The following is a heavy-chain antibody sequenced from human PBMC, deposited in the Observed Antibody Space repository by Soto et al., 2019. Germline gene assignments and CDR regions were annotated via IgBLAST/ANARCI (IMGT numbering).Heavy chain of an antibody. J-gene: IGHJ4*02. D-gene: IGHD3-22*01. CDR3: AKGGAYYYDSSGYDRGIDY. V-gene: IGHV4-39*01. CDR1: CCSSGSGSCY. CDR2: IYYSGTT. Sequence: CGILCRTCTGSCCSSGSGSCYWGGIRPPPGKGLEWIGSIYYSGTTYYNPSLKSRVTISVDTSKNQFSLKLSSVTAADTAVYYCAKGGAYYYDSSGYDRGIDYWGQGTLVTVS.